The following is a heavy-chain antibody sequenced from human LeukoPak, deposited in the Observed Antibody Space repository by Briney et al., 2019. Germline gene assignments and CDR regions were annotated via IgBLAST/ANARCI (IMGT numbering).Heavy chain of an antibody. CDR3: AKGPYYYYGMDV. CDR2: ISGSGRST. CDR1: GFTFSSYA. J-gene: IGHJ6*02. Sequence: PGGSLRLSCAASGFTFSSYAMSWVRQAPGKGLEWVSAISGSGRSTYYADSVKGRFTISRDNSKNTLYLQMNSLRAEDTAVYYCAKGPYYYYGMDVWGQGTTVTVSS. V-gene: IGHV3-23*01.